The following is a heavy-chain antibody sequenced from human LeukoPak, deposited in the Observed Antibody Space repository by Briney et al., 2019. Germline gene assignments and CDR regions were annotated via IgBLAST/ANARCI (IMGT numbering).Heavy chain of an antibody. V-gene: IGHV3-30*04. CDR1: GFTFSSYT. D-gene: IGHD3-3*01. CDR2: ISYDGSNK. J-gene: IGHJ4*02. Sequence: GGSLRLSCAASGFTFSSYTLHWVRQAPGKGLERVAVISYDGSNKYYADSVKGRFTISRDNSKNTLYLQMNSLRIEDTAVYYCARDEATDFWSGYYQNWGQGTLVTVSS. CDR3: ARDEATDFWSGYYQN.